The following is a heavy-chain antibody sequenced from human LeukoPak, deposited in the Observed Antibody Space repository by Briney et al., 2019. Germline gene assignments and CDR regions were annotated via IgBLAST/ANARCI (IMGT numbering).Heavy chain of an antibody. CDR2: ISSSGTYV. D-gene: IGHD3-9*01. CDR1: GFTFSSYS. Sequence: GGSLRLSCAASGFTFSSYSMNWVRQAPGKGLEWVSSISSSGTYVYYADSVKGRFTISRDNAKNSLSLQMNSLRADDAAVYYCARASSKQLAGYLPDGFDIWGQGTMVTASS. J-gene: IGHJ3*02. V-gene: IGHV3-21*01. CDR3: ARASSKQLAGYLPDGFDI.